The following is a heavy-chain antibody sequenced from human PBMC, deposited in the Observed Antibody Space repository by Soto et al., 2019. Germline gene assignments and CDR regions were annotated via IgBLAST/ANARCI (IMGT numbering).Heavy chain of an antibody. V-gene: IGHV1-18*01. CDR3: GRCRTDIYAMDV. D-gene: IGHD2-2*01. CDR2: ISPYNGRT. Sequence: ASVKVSGKASGYRFTSYGIAWVRQVPGQGPEWMGWISPYNGRTNYAKHVQGRAVMTKDLYTIIVYLELRSLRSADTALYYWGRCRTDIYAMDVWG. J-gene: IGHJ6*02. CDR1: GYRFTSYG.